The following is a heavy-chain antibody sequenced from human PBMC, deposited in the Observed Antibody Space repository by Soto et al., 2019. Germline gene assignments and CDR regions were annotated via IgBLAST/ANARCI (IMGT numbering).Heavy chain of an antibody. V-gene: IGHV5-10-1*01. D-gene: IGHD1-7*01. J-gene: IGHJ5*02. CDR1: GYSFTSYC. Sequence: GESLKNSCKGSGYSFTSYCISWVRQMPGKGLEWMGRIDLSDSYTNYSPSFQGHVTISADKSISTAYLQWSSLKASDPAMYYCASSCNWTYVNWFDPWGQGTLVTVSS. CDR2: IDLSDSYT. CDR3: ASSCNWTYVNWFDP.